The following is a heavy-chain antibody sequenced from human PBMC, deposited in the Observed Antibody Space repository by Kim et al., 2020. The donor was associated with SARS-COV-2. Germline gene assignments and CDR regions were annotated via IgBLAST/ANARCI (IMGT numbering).Heavy chain of an antibody. Sequence: GRTTYYADSGKGRFIISRDNAKNSLYLQMNSLRAEDTAVYYCTRSTSGTSWGQGTLVTVSS. V-gene: IGHV3-48*03. J-gene: IGHJ5*02. CDR3: TRSTSGTS. D-gene: IGHD1-26*01. CDR2: GRTT.